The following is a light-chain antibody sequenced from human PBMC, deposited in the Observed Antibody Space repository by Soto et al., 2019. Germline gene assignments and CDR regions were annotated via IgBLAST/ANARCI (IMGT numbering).Light chain of an antibody. J-gene: IGLJ1*01. CDR2: EVN. Sequence: QSALTQPASVSGSPGQSITISCTGTSSDVGSYNLVSWYQQHPGKAPKLMIYEVNYRPSGVSNRFSGSKSGNTASLTISGLQAEDEADYYCNSYTTSSTRVFGTGTKVTVL. CDR3: NSYTTSSTRV. CDR1: SSDVGSYNL. V-gene: IGLV2-14*02.